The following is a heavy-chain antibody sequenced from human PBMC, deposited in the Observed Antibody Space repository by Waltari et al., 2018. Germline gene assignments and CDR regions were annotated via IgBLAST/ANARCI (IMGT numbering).Heavy chain of an antibody. CDR3: ARQRGVYFDY. CDR2: IYHSGST. J-gene: IGHJ4*02. CDR1: GYSISSGYY. Sequence: QVQLQESGPGLVKPSETLSLTCAVSGYSISSGYYWGWIRQPPGKGLEWIGSIYHSGSTYYNPSLKSRVTISVDTSKNQFSLKLSSVTAADTAVYYCARQRGVYFDYWGQGTLVTVSS. V-gene: IGHV4-38-2*01.